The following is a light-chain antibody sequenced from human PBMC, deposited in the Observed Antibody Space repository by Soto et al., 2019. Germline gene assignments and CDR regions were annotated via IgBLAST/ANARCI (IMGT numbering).Light chain of an antibody. CDR2: EVT. CDR3: SSYTRAKTYV. V-gene: IGLV2-14*01. CDR1: SSDIGGYNM. Sequence: QSVLTHSASVSRSPGQSITISCTGTSSDIGGYNMVSWYQQHPRKAPKLMIYEVTNRPSGISDRFSASKSGNTASLTISGLQAEDEGDYYCSSYTRAKTYVFVTGTK. J-gene: IGLJ1*01.